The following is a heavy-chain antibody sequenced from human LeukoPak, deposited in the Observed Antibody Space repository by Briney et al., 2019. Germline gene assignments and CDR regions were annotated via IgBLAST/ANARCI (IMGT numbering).Heavy chain of an antibody. CDR3: ARRDSSGYYLDY. CDR1: GGSISSYY. Sequence: SETLSLTCTVSGGSISSYYWSWIRQPPGKGLGWIGYIYYSGSTNYNPSLKSRVTISVDTSKNQFSLKLSSVTVADTAVYYCARRDSSGYYLDYWGQGTLVTVSS. J-gene: IGHJ4*02. V-gene: IGHV4-59*08. CDR2: IYYSGST. D-gene: IGHD3-22*01.